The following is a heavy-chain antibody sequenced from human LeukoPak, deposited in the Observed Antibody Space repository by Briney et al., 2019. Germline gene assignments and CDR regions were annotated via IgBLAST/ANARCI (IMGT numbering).Heavy chain of an antibody. J-gene: IGHJ4*02. Sequence: SETLSLTCTVCGGSFSGYYWSWIRQPPGKGLEWTGYIYYSGSTYYNPSLKSRVTISVDTSRNHFSLKLSSVTAADTAVYYCARDSSGYFGVDYWGQGTLVTVSS. V-gene: IGHV4-30-4*01. CDR3: ARDSSGYFGVDY. CDR2: IYYSGST. D-gene: IGHD3-22*01. CDR1: GGSFSGYY.